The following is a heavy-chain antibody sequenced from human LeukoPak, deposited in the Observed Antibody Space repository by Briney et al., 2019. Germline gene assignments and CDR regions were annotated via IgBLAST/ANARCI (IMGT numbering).Heavy chain of an antibody. V-gene: IGHV3-11*01. CDR3: ARDKDYFDY. J-gene: IGHJ4*02. CDR2: ISSSSGAI. CDR1: GFTFSDYY. Sequence: GGSLRLSCAASGFTFSDYYMNWVRQAPGKGLEWVSYISSSSGAIYYAGSVRGRFTISRDNAKNILYLQLNSLRAEDTAVYYCARDKDYFDYWGQGTLVTVSS.